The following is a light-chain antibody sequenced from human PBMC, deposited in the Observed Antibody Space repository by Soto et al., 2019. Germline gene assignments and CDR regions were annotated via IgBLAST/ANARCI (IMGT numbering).Light chain of an antibody. CDR3: QQYGSSPLFT. J-gene: IGKJ3*01. CDR1: QSVSSNY. Sequence: EIVLTQSPGTLSLSPGERATLSCRASQSVSSNYLAWYQQKPGQAPRLLIYGASSRATGIPDRFTCSGSGTDFALSISRLEPEDFAVYYCQQYGSSPLFTFGPGTKVEIE. CDR2: GAS. V-gene: IGKV3-20*01.